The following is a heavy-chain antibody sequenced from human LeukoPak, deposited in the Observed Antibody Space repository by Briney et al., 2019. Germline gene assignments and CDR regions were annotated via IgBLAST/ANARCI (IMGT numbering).Heavy chain of an antibody. CDR1: GGSISSGSYY. Sequence: SETLSLTCTVSGGSISSGSYYWSWIRQLAGKGLEWIGRIYTSGSTNYNPSLKSRVTISVDTSKNQFSLKLSSVTAADTAVYYCARQQPYDFWSGYPLDYWGQGTLVTVSS. V-gene: IGHV4-61*02. CDR3: ARQQPYDFWSGYPLDY. D-gene: IGHD3-3*01. J-gene: IGHJ4*02. CDR2: IYTSGST.